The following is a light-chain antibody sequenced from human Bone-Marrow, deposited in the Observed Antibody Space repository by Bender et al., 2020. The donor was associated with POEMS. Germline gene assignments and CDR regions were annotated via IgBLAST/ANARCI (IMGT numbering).Light chain of an antibody. CDR1: SSDVGGYNY. V-gene: IGLV2-11*01. CDR3: CSYAGTYTWV. CDR2: DVS. Sequence: QSALTQPASVSGSPGQSVTISCTGTSSDVGGYNYVSWYQQHPGKAPQLMIYDVSERPSGVPDRFSGSKSGNTASLTISGLQAEDEADYYCCSYAGTYTWVFGGGTKLTVL. J-gene: IGLJ3*02.